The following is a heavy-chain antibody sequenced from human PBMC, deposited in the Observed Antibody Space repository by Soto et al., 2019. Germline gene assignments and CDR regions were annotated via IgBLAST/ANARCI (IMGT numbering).Heavy chain of an antibody. CDR1: GGTFSSYA. CDR3: ARDGELLRYGMDV. CDR2: IIPIFGTA. D-gene: IGHD1-26*01. Sequence: QVQLVQSGAEVKKPGSSVKVSCKASGGTFSSYAISWVRQAPGQGLEWMGGIIPIFGTANYAQKFQGRVTMTADESTSTGYMVLSSLRSEDTVVYYCARDGELLRYGMDVWGQGTTVTVSS. J-gene: IGHJ6*02. V-gene: IGHV1-69*12.